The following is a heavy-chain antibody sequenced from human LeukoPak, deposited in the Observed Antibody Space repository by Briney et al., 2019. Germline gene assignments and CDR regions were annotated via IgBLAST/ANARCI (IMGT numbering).Heavy chain of an antibody. Sequence: ASVKVSCKASGYTFTNYGISWVRQAPGQGLEWMGWISAYNGNTNYAQKLQGRVTMTTDTSTSTAYMELRSLRSDDTAVYYCARDPEKVGATTKGNYWGQGTLVTVSS. CDR3: ARDPEKVGATTKGNY. J-gene: IGHJ4*02. D-gene: IGHD1-26*01. CDR1: GYTFTNYG. CDR2: ISAYNGNT. V-gene: IGHV1-18*01.